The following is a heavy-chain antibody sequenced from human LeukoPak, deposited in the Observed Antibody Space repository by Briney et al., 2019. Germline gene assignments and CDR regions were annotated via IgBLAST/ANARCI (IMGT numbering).Heavy chain of an antibody. CDR1: GFTFTTSW. J-gene: IGHJ4*02. V-gene: IGHV3-7*01. CDR3: ARDPGWGALDY. CDR2: MNQDGSKT. D-gene: IGHD3-16*01. Sequence: GGSLRPSCAASGFTFTTSWMSWVRQAPGKALEWVALMNQDGSKTVYVGSVKGRFTISRDNTKNSLYLQIDSLRAEDTAVYYCARDPGWGALDYWGQGTLVTVSS.